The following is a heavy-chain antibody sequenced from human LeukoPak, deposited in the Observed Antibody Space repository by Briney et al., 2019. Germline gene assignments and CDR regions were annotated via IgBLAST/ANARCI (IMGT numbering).Heavy chain of an antibody. J-gene: IGHJ5*02. CDR1: GFTFSSYE. CDR2: ISSSGSTI. Sequence: QPGGSLRLSCAASGFTFSSYEMNWVRQAPGKGLEWVSYISSSGSTIYYADSVKGRFTISRDNAKNSLYLQMNSLRAEDTAVYYCAKSDELWINWFDPWGQGTLVTVSS. V-gene: IGHV3-48*03. CDR3: AKSDELWINWFDP. D-gene: IGHD5-12*01.